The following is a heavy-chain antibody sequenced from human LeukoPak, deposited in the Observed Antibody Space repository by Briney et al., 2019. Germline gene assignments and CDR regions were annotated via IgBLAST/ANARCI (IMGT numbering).Heavy chain of an antibody. CDR3: ARLKAPVRGYCSGGSRYYYYYGMDV. CDR1: GYTFTGYY. CDR2: INPNSGGT. J-gene: IGHJ6*02. D-gene: IGHD2-15*01. Sequence: ASVRVSCKASGYTFTGYYMHWVRQAPGQGLEWMGWINPNSGGTNYAQKFQGRVTMTRDTSISTAYMELSRLRSDDTAVYYCARLKAPVRGYCSGGSRYYYYYGMDVWGQGTTVTVSS. V-gene: IGHV1-2*02.